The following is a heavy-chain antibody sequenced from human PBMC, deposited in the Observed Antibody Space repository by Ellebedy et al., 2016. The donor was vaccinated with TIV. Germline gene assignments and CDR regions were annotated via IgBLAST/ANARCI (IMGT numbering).Heavy chain of an antibody. Sequence: ASVKVSCKASGYTFTSYDINWVRQAAGQGLEWMGWMNPNSGNTDYAQKFQDRVTMTRDTSTNPAFMELYSLSFEDTAVYYCARGGYSYPEDLDYWGQGTLVTVSS. CDR2: MNPNSGNT. CDR3: ARGGYSYPEDLDY. CDR1: GYTFTSYD. J-gene: IGHJ4*02. D-gene: IGHD5-18*01. V-gene: IGHV1-8*01.